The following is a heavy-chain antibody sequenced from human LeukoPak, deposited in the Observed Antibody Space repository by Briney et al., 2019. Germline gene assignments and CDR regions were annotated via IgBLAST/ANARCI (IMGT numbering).Heavy chain of an antibody. CDR2: IYYSGST. D-gene: IGHD6-19*01. J-gene: IGHJ4*02. Sequence: SETLSLTCTVSGGSISSYYWSWIRQPPGKGLEWIGYIYYSGSTNYNPSLKSRVTISVDTSKNQFSLKLSSVTAADTAVYYCARSRRGSGWYYYWGQGTLVTASS. CDR1: GGSISSYY. V-gene: IGHV4-59*08. CDR3: ARSRRGSGWYYY.